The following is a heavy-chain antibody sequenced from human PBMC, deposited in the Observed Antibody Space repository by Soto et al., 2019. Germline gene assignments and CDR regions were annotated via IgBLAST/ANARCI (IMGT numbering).Heavy chain of an antibody. CDR3: AKDRRFFDWIYYPYYVMDV. J-gene: IGHJ6*02. D-gene: IGHD3-9*01. Sequence: QVQLVESGGGVVQPGRSLRLSCEVSGFTFSNFGMHWVRQAPGKGLEWVAVISYDGSNKYYADSVKGRFTISSDSSKNTLYLQMNSLRVEDTAVYYCAKDRRFFDWIYYPYYVMDVWGQGTTVTVSS. V-gene: IGHV3-30*18. CDR2: ISYDGSNK. CDR1: GFTFSNFG.